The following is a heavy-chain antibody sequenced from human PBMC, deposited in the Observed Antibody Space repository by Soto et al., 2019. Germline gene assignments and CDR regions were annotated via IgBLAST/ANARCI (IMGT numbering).Heavy chain of an antibody. J-gene: IGHJ3*02. D-gene: IGHD4-17*01. V-gene: IGHV1-69*01. CDR2: VIPTLATA. CDR3: ASDYGETHAFGI. Sequence: QVQLVQSGAEVKKPGSSVKVSCKTSGGPFNNHAINWVRQAPGQGLEWVGLVIPTLATADYAQKFQGRVTMTADEVTNATYMQLSCLRTDATGVYSGASDYGETHAFGISGPGTGVTFFS. CDR1: GGPFNNHA.